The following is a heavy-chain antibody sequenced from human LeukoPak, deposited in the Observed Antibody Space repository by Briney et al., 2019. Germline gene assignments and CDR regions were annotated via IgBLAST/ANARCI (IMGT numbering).Heavy chain of an antibody. J-gene: IGHJ4*02. CDR3: AKESGFYSSSPPDY. CDR2: ISGSGGST. CDR1: GFTFSSYA. D-gene: IGHD6-13*01. Sequence: PGGPLRLSCAASGFTFSSYAMSWVRQVPGKGLEWVSAISGSGGSTYYADSVKGRFTISRDNSKNTLYLQMNSLRAEDTAIYYCAKESGFYSSSPPDYWGQGTQVTVSS. V-gene: IGHV3-23*01.